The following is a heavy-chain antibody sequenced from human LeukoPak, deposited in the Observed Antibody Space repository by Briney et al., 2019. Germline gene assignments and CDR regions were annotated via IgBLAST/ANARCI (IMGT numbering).Heavy chain of an antibody. D-gene: IGHD1-26*01. CDR1: GASISSYY. CDR2: IYYSGST. J-gene: IGHJ6*03. Sequence: SETLSLTFTVSGASISSYYWSWIRQPPGKGLEWIGYIYYSGSTNYNPSLKSRVTISVDTSKNHFSLKLSSVTAADTAVYYCARESSQKGAHYMDVWGKGTTVTISS. V-gene: IGHV4-59*01. CDR3: ARESSQKGAHYMDV.